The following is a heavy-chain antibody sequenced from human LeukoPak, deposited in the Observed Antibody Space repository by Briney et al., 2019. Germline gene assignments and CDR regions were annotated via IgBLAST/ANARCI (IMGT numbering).Heavy chain of an antibody. CDR3: ARELPFDF. CDR2: IKSDGSST. D-gene: IGHD2-21*01. J-gene: IGHJ2*01. CDR1: GFTFSNYW. V-gene: IGHV3-74*01. Sequence: GGSLRLSCAASGFTFSNYWMHWVRQAPGKGLVWVSRIKSDGSSTNYADSVKGRFTISRDNAKNTLYLQMNSLRAEDTAVYYCARELPFDFWGRGTLVTVSS.